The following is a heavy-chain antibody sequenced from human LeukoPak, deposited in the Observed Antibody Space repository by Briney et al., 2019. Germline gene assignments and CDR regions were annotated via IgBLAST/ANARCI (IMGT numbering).Heavy chain of an antibody. CDR1: GYTFTGYY. Sequence: GASVKVSCKASGYTFTGYYMHWVRQAPGQGLEWMGWINPNSGGTNYAQKFQGRVTMTRDTSISTAYMELSRRRSDDTAVYYCAKGIAAQTREYFDYWGQGTLVTVSS. CDR2: INPNSGGT. D-gene: IGHD6-13*01. V-gene: IGHV1-2*02. J-gene: IGHJ4*02. CDR3: AKGIAAQTREYFDY.